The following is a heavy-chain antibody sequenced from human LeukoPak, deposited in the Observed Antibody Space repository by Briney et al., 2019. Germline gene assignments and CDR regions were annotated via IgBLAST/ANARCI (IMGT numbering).Heavy chain of an antibody. V-gene: IGHV1-2*02. Sequence: ASVKVSCKASGYTFTGYYVHWVRQAPGQGLEWMGFLNPNTGDTSYAPQFQGRVTMTRDTSVGTAYMELTKLELDDTAIYYCSRDLTNPENFDYWGQGTLVTVSS. CDR1: GYTFTGYY. D-gene: IGHD1-14*01. CDR2: LNPNTGDT. J-gene: IGHJ4*02. CDR3: SRDLTNPENFDY.